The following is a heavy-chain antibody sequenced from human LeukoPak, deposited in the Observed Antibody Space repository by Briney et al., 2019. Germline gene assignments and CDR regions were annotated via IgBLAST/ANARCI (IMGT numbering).Heavy chain of an antibody. CDR1: GGSIRSYY. Sequence: SETLSLTCTVSGGSIRSYYWNWIRQAPGKGLEWACFISYSGYTSYSPSLKSRVAISVDTAKSQISLRLNSMTAADTAIYYCARGRNDNGGMFFDSWAQGNLVTVSS. D-gene: IGHD4-23*01. CDR3: ARGRNDNGGMFFDS. CDR2: ISYSGYT. J-gene: IGHJ4*02. V-gene: IGHV4-59*01.